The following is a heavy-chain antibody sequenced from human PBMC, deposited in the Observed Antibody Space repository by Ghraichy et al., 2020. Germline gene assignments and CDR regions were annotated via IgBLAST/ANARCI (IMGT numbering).Heavy chain of an antibody. D-gene: IGHD3-22*01. J-gene: IGHJ4*02. CDR2: FYYSGNT. Sequence: SETLSLTCTVSGYSISSGYYWGWIRQPPGKGLEWIGSFYYSGNTNYNPSLKSRVTISVDTSKNQFSLKLSSVTAADTAVYYCARDMDYDTSLGYWGQGILVTVSS. CDR3: ARDMDYDTSLGY. CDR1: GYSISSGYY. V-gene: IGHV4-38-2*02.